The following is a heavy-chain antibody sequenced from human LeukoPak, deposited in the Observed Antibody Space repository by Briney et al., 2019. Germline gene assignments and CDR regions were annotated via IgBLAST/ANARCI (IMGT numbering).Heavy chain of an antibody. Sequence: PGRSLRLSCAASGFTFSSYGMHWVRQAPGKGLEWVAVISYDGGSIYYADSVKGRFTISRDDSKNTLFLQMNSLRAEDTAVYYCARALNDGGPGYWGQGTLVTVSS. D-gene: IGHD3-16*01. J-gene: IGHJ4*02. V-gene: IGHV3-30*03. CDR1: GFTFSSYG. CDR2: ISYDGGSI. CDR3: ARALNDGGPGY.